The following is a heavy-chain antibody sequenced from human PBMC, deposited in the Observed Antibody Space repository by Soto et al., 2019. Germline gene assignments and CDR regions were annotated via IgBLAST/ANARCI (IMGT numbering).Heavy chain of an antibody. J-gene: IGHJ4*02. Sequence: EVQLLESGGGLVQPGGSLRLSCAASGFTFSSYAMSWVRQAPGKGLEWVSTISASGGSTYYADSVKGRFTISRDNSKNTLYLQINSLRAEDTAVYYCEKDRIAAVGRETFENWGQGTLVTVSS. CDR3: EKDRIAAVGRETFEN. CDR2: ISASGGST. V-gene: IGHV3-23*01. D-gene: IGHD6-13*01. CDR1: GFTFSSYA.